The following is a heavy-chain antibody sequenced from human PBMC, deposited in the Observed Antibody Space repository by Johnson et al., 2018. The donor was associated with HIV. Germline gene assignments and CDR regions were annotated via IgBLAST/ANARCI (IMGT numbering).Heavy chain of an antibody. D-gene: IGHD1-26*01. Sequence: EVQLVESGGGLVQPGRSLRLSCAASGFTFDDYAMHWVRQAPGKGLEWVSGIRWNSGSIGYADSVKGRFTISRDNAKNSLYLQMNSLRDEDSAVYYCARGGGSYYRDAFDIWGQGTMVTVSS. J-gene: IGHJ3*02. CDR2: IRWNSGSI. CDR1: GFTFDDYA. V-gene: IGHV3-9*01. CDR3: ARGGGSYYRDAFDI.